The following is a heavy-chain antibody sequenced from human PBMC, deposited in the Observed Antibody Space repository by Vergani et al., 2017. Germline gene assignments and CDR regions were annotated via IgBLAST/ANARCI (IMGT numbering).Heavy chain of an antibody. Sequence: QVQLQESGPGLVKPSETLSLTCTVSGGSVSSGSYYWSWIRQPPGKGLEWIGYIYYSGSTNYNPSLKSRVTISVDTSKNQFSLKLSSVTAADTAVYYCARDHRQLSYYYDMDVWGKGTTVTVSS. D-gene: IGHD5-18*01. V-gene: IGHV4-61*01. CDR3: ARDHRQLSYYYDMDV. CDR1: GGSVSSGSYY. J-gene: IGHJ6*03. CDR2: IYYSGST.